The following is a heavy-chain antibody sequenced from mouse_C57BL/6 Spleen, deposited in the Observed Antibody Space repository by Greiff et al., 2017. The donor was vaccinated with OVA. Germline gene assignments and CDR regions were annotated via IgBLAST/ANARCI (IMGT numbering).Heavy chain of an antibody. D-gene: IGHD1-1*01. CDR1: GYTFTSYW. J-gene: IGHJ1*03. CDR2: IDPSDSYT. CDR3: ARRYYGSSGYCDV. Sequence: QVQLQQPGAELVMPGASVKLSCKASGYTFTSYWMHWVKQRPGQGLEWIGEIDPSDSYTNYNQKFKGKSTLTVDKSSSTAYMQLSSLTSEDSAVYDCARRYYGSSGYCDVWGTGTTVTVSS. V-gene: IGHV1-69*01.